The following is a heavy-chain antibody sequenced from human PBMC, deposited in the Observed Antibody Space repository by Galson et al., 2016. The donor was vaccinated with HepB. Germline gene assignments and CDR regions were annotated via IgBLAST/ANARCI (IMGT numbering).Heavy chain of an antibody. CDR3: ARDSDLGVHF. D-gene: IGHD1-26*01. J-gene: IGHJ4*02. CDR2: IHSNGDT. Sequence: LSLTCTVSGGSISNYYWSWVRLPAGRGLEWIGRIHSNGDTVYNPSLKSRVSMSVDTSTSHFSLRLNSATAADTAVYYCARDSDLGVHFWGQGILVTVSS. V-gene: IGHV4-4*07. CDR1: GGSISNYY.